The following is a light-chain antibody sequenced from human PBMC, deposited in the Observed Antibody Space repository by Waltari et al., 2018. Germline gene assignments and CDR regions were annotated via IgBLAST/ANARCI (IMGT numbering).Light chain of an antibody. V-gene: IGLV2-14*03. CDR1: SSDVGVYNY. CDR2: DVN. J-gene: IGLJ3*02. Sequence: QSALTQPASVSGSPGQSITISRTGTSSDVGVYNYVSWYQQHPGKAPKVMIYDVNNRPSGISNRFSGSKSGNTASLTISGLQADDEADYYCSSYTSSATLVFGGGTKLTVL. CDR3: SSYTSSATLV.